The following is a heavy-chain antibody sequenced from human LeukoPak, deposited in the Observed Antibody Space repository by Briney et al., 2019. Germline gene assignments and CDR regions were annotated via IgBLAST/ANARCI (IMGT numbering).Heavy chain of an antibody. CDR1: GYTFTGYY. Sequence: ASVKVSCKASGYTFTGYYIHWVRQAPGQGLEWMGWINPNSGVTHYPQKFQGRVTMTRDTSISTAYMELSRLRSDDTAVYYCARVRYRLAETYIDYWGQGTLVTVSS. D-gene: IGHD3-16*01. J-gene: IGHJ4*02. CDR2: INPNSGVT. V-gene: IGHV1-2*02. CDR3: ARVRYRLAETYIDY.